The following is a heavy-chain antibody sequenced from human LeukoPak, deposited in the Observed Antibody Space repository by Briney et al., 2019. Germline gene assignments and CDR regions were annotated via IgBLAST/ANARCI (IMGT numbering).Heavy chain of an antibody. CDR3: ARDIIVVVPAAILAYGMDV. J-gene: IGHJ6*02. D-gene: IGHD2-2*01. V-gene: IGHV1-69*01. Sequence: SVKVSCKASGGTFSSYAISWVRQAPGQGLEWMGGIIPIFGTANYAQKFQGRVTITADESTSTAYMELSGLRSEDTAVYYCARDIIVVVPAAILAYGMDVWGQGTTVTVSS. CDR1: GGTFSSYA. CDR2: IIPIFGTA.